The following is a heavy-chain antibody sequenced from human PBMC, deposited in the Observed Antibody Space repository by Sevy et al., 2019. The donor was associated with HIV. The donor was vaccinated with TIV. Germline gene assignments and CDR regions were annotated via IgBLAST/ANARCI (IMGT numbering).Heavy chain of an antibody. CDR1: GGSISSYY. D-gene: IGHD2-2*01. CDR3: AGGYRVVPAAIGGAFDI. V-gene: IGHV4-59*01. CDR2: IYYSGST. Sequence: SETLSLTCTVSGGSISSYYWSWIRQPPGKGLEWIGYIYYSGSTNYNPSLKSRVTISVDTSKNQFSLKLSSVTAADTAVYYCAGGYRVVPAAIGGAFDIWGQGTMVTVSS. J-gene: IGHJ3*02.